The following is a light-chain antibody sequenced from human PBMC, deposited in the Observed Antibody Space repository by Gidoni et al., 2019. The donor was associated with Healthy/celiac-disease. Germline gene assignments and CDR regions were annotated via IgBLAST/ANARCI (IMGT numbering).Light chain of an antibody. J-gene: IGLJ2*01. CDR2: EGS. V-gene: IGLV2-23*01. CDR1: SSDVGSYNL. CDR3: CSYAGSSANVV. Sequence: QSALTQPASVSGSPGHAITIPCTGTSSDVGSYNLVSWYQQHQGKAPKLMIYEGSKRPSGVSNRFSGSKSGNTASLTISGLQAEDEADYYCCSYAGSSANVVFGGGTKLTVL.